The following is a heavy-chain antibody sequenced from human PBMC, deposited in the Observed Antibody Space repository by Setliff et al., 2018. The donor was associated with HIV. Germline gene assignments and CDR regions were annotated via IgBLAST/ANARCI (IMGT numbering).Heavy chain of an antibody. Sequence: ASVKVSCKASGYNFSSNGTSWVRQAPGQGLEWMGWVSSYNGYTKYAQKVQDRVTMTKDTSTSTAYMELRSLRSDDTAVYYCARVSRSGWFFDWWGQGSLVTVSS. CDR2: VSSYNGYT. D-gene: IGHD6-19*01. V-gene: IGHV1-18*01. CDR3: ARVSRSGWFFDW. CDR1: GYNFSSNG. J-gene: IGHJ4*02.